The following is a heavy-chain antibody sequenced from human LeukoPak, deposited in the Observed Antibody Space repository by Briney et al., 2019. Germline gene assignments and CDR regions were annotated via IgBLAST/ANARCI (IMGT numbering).Heavy chain of an antibody. V-gene: IGHV3-73*01. Sequence: GGSLRLSCAASGFTFSGSAMHWVRQASGKGLEWVGRIRSKANSYATAYAASVKGRFTISRDDSKNTAYLQMNSLKTEDTAVYYCAKGKRFGELSAWGQGTLVTVSS. J-gene: IGHJ5*02. CDR2: IRSKANSYAT. CDR3: AKGKRFGELSA. CDR1: GFTFSGSA. D-gene: IGHD3-10*01.